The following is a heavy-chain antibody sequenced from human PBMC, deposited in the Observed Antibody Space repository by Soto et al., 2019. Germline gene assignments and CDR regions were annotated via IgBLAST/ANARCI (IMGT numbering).Heavy chain of an antibody. CDR3: ARDRYDYGGNWFDP. J-gene: IGHJ5*02. V-gene: IGHV4-31*03. CDR1: GGSISSGGYY. D-gene: IGHD4-17*01. Sequence: QVQLQESGPGLVKPSQTLSLTCTVSGGSISSGGYYWSWIRQHPGKGLEWIGYIYYSGSTYYTPSLKSRVTISVDTSKNQFSLKLSSVTAADTAVYYCARDRYDYGGNWFDPWGQGTLVTVSS. CDR2: IYYSGST.